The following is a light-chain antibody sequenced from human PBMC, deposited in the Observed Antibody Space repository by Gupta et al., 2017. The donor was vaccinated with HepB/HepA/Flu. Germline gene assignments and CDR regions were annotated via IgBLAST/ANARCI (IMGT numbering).Light chain of an antibody. CDR2: KDS. CDR3: QEWDSSPLV. V-gene: IGLV3-1*01. Sequence: SYELTQPPPVSVSPGQTASITCSGDKLGDKYACWYQQKPGQSPVLVIYKDSKRPSGIPGRFSGSNAANTATLTMSGTQAVDESDYYCQEWDSSPLVFGGGTKLTVL. CDR1: KLGDKY. J-gene: IGLJ2*01.